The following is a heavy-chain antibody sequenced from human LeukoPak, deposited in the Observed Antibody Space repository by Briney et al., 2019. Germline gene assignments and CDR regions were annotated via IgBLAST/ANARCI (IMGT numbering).Heavy chain of an antibody. CDR3: ARDPGGMDV. J-gene: IGHJ6*02. Sequence: SETLSLTCTVSGGSISSYYWSWIRQPPGKGLEWIGYIYYSGSTNYNPSLKSRVTISVDTSKNQFSLKLSSVTAADTAVYYCARDPGGMDVWGQGTMVTVSS. CDR1: GGSISSYY. V-gene: IGHV4-59*01. CDR2: IYYSGST.